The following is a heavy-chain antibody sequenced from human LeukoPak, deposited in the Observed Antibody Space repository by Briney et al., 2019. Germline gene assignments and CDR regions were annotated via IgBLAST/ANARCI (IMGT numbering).Heavy chain of an antibody. D-gene: IGHD3-10*01. V-gene: IGHV3-23*01. Sequence: GGSLRLSCAASGFTFSSYAMSWVRQAPGKGLEWVSSISGSGGSTYYADSVKGRFTISRDNSKNTLYLQMNSLRAEDTAVYYRAKDLVTMVRGARDYYMDVWGKGTTVTVSS. CDR1: GFTFSSYA. CDR3: AKDLVTMVRGARDYYMDV. J-gene: IGHJ6*03. CDR2: ISGSGGST.